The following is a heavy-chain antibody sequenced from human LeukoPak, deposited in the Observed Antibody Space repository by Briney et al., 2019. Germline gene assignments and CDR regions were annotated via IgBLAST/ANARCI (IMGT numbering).Heavy chain of an antibody. V-gene: IGHV3-23*01. Sequence: PGASLRLSCAASGFTFSNYAMSWVRQAPGKGLQWVSAITGSGGGTYYADSVKGRFTISRENFKNTLYLQVNSLRAEDTAVYHCVKWVDYDVLTGYYDPDYWGQGTLVTVSS. CDR3: VKWVDYDVLTGYYDPDY. J-gene: IGHJ4*02. CDR1: GFTFSNYA. D-gene: IGHD3-9*01. CDR2: ITGSGGGT.